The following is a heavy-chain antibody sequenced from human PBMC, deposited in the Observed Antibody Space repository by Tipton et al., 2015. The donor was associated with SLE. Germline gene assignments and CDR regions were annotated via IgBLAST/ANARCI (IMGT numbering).Heavy chain of an antibody. CDR2: INHSGGT. Sequence: TLSLTCAVYGGSFSGYYWNWIRQPPGKGLEWIGEINHSGGTNYNPSLKSRVTISVDTSKNQFSLKLSSVTAADTAVYYCARGRVAAVYYYYYYYMDVWGKGTTVTVSS. CDR1: GGSFSGYY. J-gene: IGHJ6*03. D-gene: IGHD6-13*01. V-gene: IGHV4-34*01. CDR3: ARGRVAAVYYYYYYYMDV.